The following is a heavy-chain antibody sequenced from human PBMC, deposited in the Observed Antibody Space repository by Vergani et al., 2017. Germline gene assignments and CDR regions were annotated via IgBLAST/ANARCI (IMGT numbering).Heavy chain of an antibody. CDR2: IRSDESRR. CDR3: AKEGGGYCSGGTCYPEY. D-gene: IGHD2-15*01. CDR1: GFTFNSYG. V-gene: IGHV3-30*02. J-gene: IGHJ4*02. Sequence: QVQLVESGGGVVQPGGSLRLSCAASGFTFNSYGMHWVRQAPGKGLEWVASIRSDESRRYYGDPMEGPFTISRDNSKNTLYLQMKSLRPEDTAVYYCAKEGGGYCSGGTCYPEYWGQGTLVIVSS.